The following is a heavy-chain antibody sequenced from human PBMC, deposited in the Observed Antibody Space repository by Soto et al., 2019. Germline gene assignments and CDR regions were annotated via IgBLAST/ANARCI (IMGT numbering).Heavy chain of an antibody. V-gene: IGHV4-31*02. Sequence: PSETLSLTCVVFGGPVSGDDLYWSWIRHLPGKGLEWIANVYHTGTTYYNPSLKSRVSMSVDTSQNQFSLILASVTAADTAVYYCARALVTDYNSRDYHYYFAMDVWGQGTSVTVS. CDR2: VYHTGTT. D-gene: IGHD3-22*01. CDR1: GGPVSGDDLY. CDR3: ARALVTDYNSRDYHYYFAMDV. J-gene: IGHJ6*02.